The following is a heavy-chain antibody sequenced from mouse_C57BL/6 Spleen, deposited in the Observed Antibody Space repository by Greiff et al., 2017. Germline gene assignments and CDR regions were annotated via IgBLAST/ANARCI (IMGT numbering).Heavy chain of an antibody. D-gene: IGHD4-1*01. V-gene: IGHV1-7*01. CDR2: INPSSGYT. CDR3: ARSPTLECY. Sequence: QVQLQQSGAELAKPGASVKLSCKASGYTFTSYWMHWVKQRHGPGLEWIGYINPSSGYTKYNQKFKDKATLTADKSSSTAYMQLRSLTYEDSAVYYCARSPTLECYWGQGTTLTVSS. J-gene: IGHJ2*01. CDR1: GYTFTSYW.